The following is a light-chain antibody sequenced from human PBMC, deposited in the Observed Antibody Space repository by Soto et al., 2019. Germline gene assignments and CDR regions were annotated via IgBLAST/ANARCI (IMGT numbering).Light chain of an antibody. CDR3: QQRSNWIT. Sequence: EIFLTQSPGTLSLSPGAKATLSCGASQSVSSSYLAWYQQKPGQAPRLLISDASNRATGIPARFSGSGSGTGFTLTISSLEPEDFAVYYCQQRSNWITFGQGTRLEIK. CDR2: DAS. CDR1: QSVSSSY. J-gene: IGKJ5*01. V-gene: IGKV3D-20*02.